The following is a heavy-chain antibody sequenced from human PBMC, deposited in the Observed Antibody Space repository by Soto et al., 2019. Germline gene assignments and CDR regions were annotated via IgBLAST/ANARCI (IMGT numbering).Heavy chain of an antibody. J-gene: IGHJ6*02. V-gene: IGHV1-2*02. D-gene: IGHD1-20*01. CDR1: GYTFTGYY. CDR3: ARDLSITGSVDYYYYGMDV. CDR2: INPNSGGT. Sequence: ASVKVSCKASGYTFTGYYMHWVRQAPGQGLEWMGWINPNSGGTNYAQKFQGRVTMTGDTSISTAYMELSRLRSDDTAVYYCARDLSITGSVDYYYYGMDVWGRGTTVTVSS.